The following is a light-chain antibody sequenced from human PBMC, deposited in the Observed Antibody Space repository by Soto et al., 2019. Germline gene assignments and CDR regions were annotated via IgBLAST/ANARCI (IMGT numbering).Light chain of an antibody. J-gene: IGLJ1*01. CDR2: EVT. CDR3: SSYTTSSTRV. Sequence: QSALTQPASVSGSPGQSIAISCTGSSSDIGIYKYISWYQQHPGKVPKLIIYEVTNRTSGVSNRFSGSKAGNTASLTISGLQDEDEADYYCSSYTTSSTRVFGPGTKLTV. V-gene: IGLV2-14*01. CDR1: SSDIGIYKY.